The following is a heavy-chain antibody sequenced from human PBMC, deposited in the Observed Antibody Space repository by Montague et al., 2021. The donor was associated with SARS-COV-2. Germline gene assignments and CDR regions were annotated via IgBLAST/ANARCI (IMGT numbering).Heavy chain of an antibody. CDR2: IWYDGSSK. D-gene: IGHD6-13*01. CDR1: GFTFSSYG. CDR3: ARATVAAGIYY. J-gene: IGHJ4*02. Sequence: SLRLSCEAYGFTFSSYGMHWVRQAPGKGLEWVSVIWYDGSSKYYXDSVKGLFTISRDNSKNTLYLQMNSLRAEDTAVYYCARATVAAGIYYWGQGTLVTVSS. V-gene: IGHV3-33*01.